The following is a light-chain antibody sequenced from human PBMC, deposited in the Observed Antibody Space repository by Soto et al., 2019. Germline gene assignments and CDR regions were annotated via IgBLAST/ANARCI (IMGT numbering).Light chain of an antibody. J-gene: IGKJ5*01. Sequence: DIQMTQSPSSLSASVGDTVTITCRASQSISRYLNWYQQKPGKAPNLLIYGATSLQSGVPSRFSGSGSATDFTLTISSLQPEDFATYFCQQSYSTSITFGQGTRLEIK. CDR2: GAT. V-gene: IGKV1-39*01. CDR3: QQSYSTSIT. CDR1: QSISRY.